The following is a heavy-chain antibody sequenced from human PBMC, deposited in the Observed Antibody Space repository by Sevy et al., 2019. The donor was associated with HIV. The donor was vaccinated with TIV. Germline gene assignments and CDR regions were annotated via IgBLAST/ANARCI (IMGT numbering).Heavy chain of an antibody. CDR3: ARDMRDYVWGSYPIDY. CDR2: ISSSSSYI. CDR1: GFTFSSYS. Sequence: GGSLRLSCAASGFTFSSYSMNWVRHAPGKGLEWVSSISSSSSYIYYADSVKGRFTISRDNAKNSLYLQMNSLRAEDTAVYYCARDMRDYVWGSYPIDYWGQGTLVTVSS. D-gene: IGHD3-16*01. J-gene: IGHJ4*02. V-gene: IGHV3-21*01.